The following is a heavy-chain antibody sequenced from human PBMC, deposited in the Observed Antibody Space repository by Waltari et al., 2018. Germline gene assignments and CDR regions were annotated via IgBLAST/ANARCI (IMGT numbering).Heavy chain of an antibody. D-gene: IGHD3-10*02. CDR2: IRAYNGNT. Sequence: QIQLVQSGGEVKKPGASVKVSCKASGYMFRNFGIFWVRQAPGQGLEFMGWIRAYNGNTNYAQTFQGRLTLTTDTSASTAYMELSSLTSDDTAVYYCARDRRDDNNSVRWLDPWGQGTLVTVSS. CDR1: GYMFRNFG. CDR3: ARDRRDDNNSVRWLDP. J-gene: IGHJ5*02. V-gene: IGHV1-18*01.